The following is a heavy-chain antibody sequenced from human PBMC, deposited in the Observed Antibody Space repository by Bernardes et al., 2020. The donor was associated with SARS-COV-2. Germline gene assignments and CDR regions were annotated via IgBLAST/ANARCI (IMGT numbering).Heavy chain of an antibody. V-gene: IGHV3-21*01. CDR2: ISSTSTYI. J-gene: IGHJ4*02. Sequence: GSLRLSCAASGFTFSSYSMNWVRQAPGKGLEWVSSISSTSTYIYYADSVKGRFTISRDNAKNSLYLQMNSLRAEDTAVYYCARGRGYYYDSSGYYHYWGQGTLVTVSS. CDR3: ARGRGYYYDSSGYYHY. D-gene: IGHD3-22*01. CDR1: GFTFSSYS.